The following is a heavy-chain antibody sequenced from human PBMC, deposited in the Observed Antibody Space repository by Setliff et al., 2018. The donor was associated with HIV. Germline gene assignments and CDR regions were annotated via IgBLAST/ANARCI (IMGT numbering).Heavy chain of an antibody. Sequence: GESLKISCKGSGDSFNTSWIGWVRQMPGKGLEWMGIIFPGDSDTKYSPSFQGQVTISVDKSISTAYLQWTSLKASDTAMYYCARQQMQATHSGFWSSFLNRSPPDGADWYLDLWGHGTLVTVSS. CDR3: ARQQMQATHSGFWSSFLNRSPPDGADWYLDL. CDR2: IFPGDSDT. V-gene: IGHV5-51*01. D-gene: IGHD3-3*01. J-gene: IGHJ2*01. CDR1: GDSFNTSW.